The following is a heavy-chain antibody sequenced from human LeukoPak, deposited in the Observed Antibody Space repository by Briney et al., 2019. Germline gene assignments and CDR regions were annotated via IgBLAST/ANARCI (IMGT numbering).Heavy chain of an antibody. D-gene: IGHD6-13*01. CDR1: GYSFISYG. Sequence: GESLKISGEGSGYSFISYGISWVRQMPGKGLEWMGRIDLSDSYSNYSPSFQGHVTMSADKSISTAYLQWSSLKASDTAMYYCAKVAAGTIYWFDPWGQGTLVTVSS. CDR2: IDLSDSYS. V-gene: IGHV5-10-1*01. CDR3: AKVAAGTIYWFDP. J-gene: IGHJ5*02.